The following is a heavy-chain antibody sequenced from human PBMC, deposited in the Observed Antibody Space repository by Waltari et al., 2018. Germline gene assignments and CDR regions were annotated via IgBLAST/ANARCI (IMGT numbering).Heavy chain of an antibody. J-gene: IGHJ4*02. Sequence: QVQLVESGGGVVQPGGSLRLSCAASGFTFSSYGMHWVRQAPGKGLEWVAFIRYDGSNKYYADSVKGRFTISRDNSKNTLYLQMNSLRAEDTAVYYCARVPTAYSSGWYMIDYWGQGTLVTVSS. CDR2: IRYDGSNK. CDR1: GFTFSSYG. CDR3: ARVPTAYSSGWYMIDY. V-gene: IGHV3-30*02. D-gene: IGHD6-19*01.